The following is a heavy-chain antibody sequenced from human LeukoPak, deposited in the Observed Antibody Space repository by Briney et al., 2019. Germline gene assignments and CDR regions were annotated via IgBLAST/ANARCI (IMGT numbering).Heavy chain of an antibody. CDR3: ARGTPITMVRGVRLDY. V-gene: IGHV1-46*01. D-gene: IGHD3-10*01. CDR1: GYTFTSYY. Sequence: ASVKVSCKASGYTFTSYYMHWVRQAPGQGLEWMGMINPSGGSTSYAQKFQGRVTMTRDTSTSTVYMELSSLRSEDTAVYYCARGTPITMVRGVRLDYWGQGTLVTVSS. CDR2: INPSGGST. J-gene: IGHJ4*02.